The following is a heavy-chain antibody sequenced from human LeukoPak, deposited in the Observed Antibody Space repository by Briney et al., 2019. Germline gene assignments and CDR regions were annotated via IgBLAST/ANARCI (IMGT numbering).Heavy chain of an antibody. CDR2: IYYSGST. CDR3: ARGPRWFDP. V-gene: IGHV4-59*01. J-gene: IGHJ5*02. CDR1: GGSISSYY. Sequence: SSETLSLTCTVSGGSISSYYWSWIRQPPGKGLEWIGYIYYSGSTNYNPSLKSRVTISVDTSNNQFSLKLSSVTAADTAVYYCARGPRWFDPWGQGTLVTVSS.